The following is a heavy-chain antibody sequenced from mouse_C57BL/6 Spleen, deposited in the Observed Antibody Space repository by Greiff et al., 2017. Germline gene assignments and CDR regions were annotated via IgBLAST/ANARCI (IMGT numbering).Heavy chain of an antibody. CDR3: ARYYYSNYDAMDY. V-gene: IGHV1-69*01. CDR2: IDPSDSYT. J-gene: IGHJ4*01. CDR1: GYTFTSYW. D-gene: IGHD2-5*01. Sequence: QVHVKQPGAELVMPGASVKLSCKASGYTFTSYWMHWVKQRPGQGLEWIGEIDPSDSYTNYNQKFKGKSTLTVDKSSSTAYMQLSSLTSEDSAVYYCARYYYSNYDAMDYWGQGTSVTVSS.